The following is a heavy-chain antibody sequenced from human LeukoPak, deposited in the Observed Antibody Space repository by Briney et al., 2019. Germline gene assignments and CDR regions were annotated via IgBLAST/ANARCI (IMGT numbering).Heavy chain of an antibody. Sequence: PSETLSLTCTVSGGSLSSGGYYWSWIRQHPGKGLEWIGYIYYSGSTYYNPSLKSRVTISVDTSKNQFSLKLSSVTAADTAVYYCARNHDYGDYNWFDPWGQGTLVTVSS. D-gene: IGHD4-17*01. V-gene: IGHV4-31*03. J-gene: IGHJ5*02. CDR3: ARNHDYGDYNWFDP. CDR1: GGSLSSGGYY. CDR2: IYYSGST.